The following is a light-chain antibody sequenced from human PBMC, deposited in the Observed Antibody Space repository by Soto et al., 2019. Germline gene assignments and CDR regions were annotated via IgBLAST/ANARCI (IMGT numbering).Light chain of an antibody. J-gene: IGLJ2*01. CDR3: CSYPGI. CDR2: EGS. V-gene: IGLV2-23*01. CDR1: SSDVGTYNL. Sequence: QSALTQPASMSGSPGQSITISCTGTSSDVGTYNLVSWYQQHPGKAPKLLIYEGSKRPSGVSNRFSGSKSGHTASLTLSGLQAEDEADYYCCSYPGIFGGGTKLTVL.